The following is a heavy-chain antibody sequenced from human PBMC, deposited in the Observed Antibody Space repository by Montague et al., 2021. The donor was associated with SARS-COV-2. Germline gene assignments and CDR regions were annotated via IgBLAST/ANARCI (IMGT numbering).Heavy chain of an antibody. D-gene: IGHD3-22*01. CDR2: IYYCGST. V-gene: IGHV4-59*08. CDR1: GGSISSYY. CDR3: ARFPYYYDNWFDP. Sequence: SETLSLTCTVSGGSISSYYWSWIRQPPGKGLEWIGYIYYCGSTNYNPYLNSRVTISVDTSKNQFSLKLSSVTAADTAVYYCARFPYYYDNWFDPWGQGTLVTVSS. J-gene: IGHJ5*02.